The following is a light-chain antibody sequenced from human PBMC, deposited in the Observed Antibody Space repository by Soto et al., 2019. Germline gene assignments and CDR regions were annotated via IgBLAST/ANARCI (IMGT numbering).Light chain of an antibody. CDR2: DAS. CDR3: QQRTNRPPWT. CDR1: LPVSKY. J-gene: IGKJ1*01. Sequence: EIVLTQSPATLSLSPGDRATLSCRASLPVSKYLACFQKKPGRPPRLLIYDASNRATGIPARFSGSGSGTDFTLTISSIEPEDFAVYYCQQRTNRPPWTFGQGTKVQI. V-gene: IGKV3-11*01.